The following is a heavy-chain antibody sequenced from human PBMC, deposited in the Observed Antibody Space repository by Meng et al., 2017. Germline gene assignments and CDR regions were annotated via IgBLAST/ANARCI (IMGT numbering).Heavy chain of an antibody. Sequence: ASVKVSCKASGYTFTSYGISWVRQAPGQGLEWRGWISAYNGNTNYAQKLQGRVTMTTDTSTSTAYMELRSLRSDDTAVYYCARGPGIVVAEEGLAFDIWGQGTMVTVSS. V-gene: IGHV1-18*01. J-gene: IGHJ3*02. CDR1: GYTFTSYG. CDR2: ISAYNGNT. D-gene: IGHD3-22*01. CDR3: ARGPGIVVAEEGLAFDI.